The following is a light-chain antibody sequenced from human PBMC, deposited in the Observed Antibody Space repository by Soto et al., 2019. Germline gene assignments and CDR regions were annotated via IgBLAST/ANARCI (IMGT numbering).Light chain of an antibody. Sequence: DIQMTQSPSSLSASVGDRVTIARRASQSISSYLNWYQQKPGKAPKLLIYAASSLESGVPSRFSGSGSGTDFTFTISSLQPEDIATYYCQQSYSSLTFGGGTKVDIK. V-gene: IGKV1-39*01. CDR2: AAS. CDR3: QQSYSSLT. CDR1: QSISSY. J-gene: IGKJ4*01.